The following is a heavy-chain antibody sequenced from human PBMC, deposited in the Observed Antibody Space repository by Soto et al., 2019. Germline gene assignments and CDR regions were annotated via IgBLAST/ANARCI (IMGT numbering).Heavy chain of an antibody. CDR1: GGSISSGDYY. CDR3: ARALIQLWPHYYYGMDV. J-gene: IGHJ6*04. V-gene: IGHV4-30-4*01. Sequence: PSETLSLTCTVSGGSISSGDYYWSWIRQPPGKGLEWIGYIYYSGTTYYNPSLKSRVTISVDTSKNQFSLKLSSVTAADTAVYDCARALIQLWPHYYYGMDVWGKGTKVTVS. CDR2: IYYSGTT. D-gene: IGHD5-18*01.